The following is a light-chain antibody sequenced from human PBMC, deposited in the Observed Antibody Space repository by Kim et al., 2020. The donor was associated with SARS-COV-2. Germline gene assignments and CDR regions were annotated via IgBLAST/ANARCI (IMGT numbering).Light chain of an antibody. CDR2: LNSDGSH. J-gene: IGLJ2*01. V-gene: IGLV4-69*01. Sequence: QLVLTQSPSASASLGASVKLTCTLSSGHSSYAIAWHQQQPEKSPRYLMKLNSDGSHSKGDGIPDRFSGSSSGAERYLTIASLQSEDEADYYCQTWGTGIVVFGGGTQLTVL. CDR3: QTWGTGIVV. CDR1: SGHSSYA.